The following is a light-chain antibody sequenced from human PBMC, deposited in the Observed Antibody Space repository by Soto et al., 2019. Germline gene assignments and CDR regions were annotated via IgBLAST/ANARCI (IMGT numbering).Light chain of an antibody. CDR2: GAS. CDR1: QSVTSSY. Sequence: EIVLTQSPGTPSFSPGERATLSCPASQSVTSSYLAWYQQKPEQAPRLVMYGASIRTSGIPDRFSGSGSGTDFTLTISRLEPEDFAVYYCQQYVRAPWTFGQGTKVDIK. CDR3: QQYVRAPWT. V-gene: IGKV3-20*01. J-gene: IGKJ1*01.